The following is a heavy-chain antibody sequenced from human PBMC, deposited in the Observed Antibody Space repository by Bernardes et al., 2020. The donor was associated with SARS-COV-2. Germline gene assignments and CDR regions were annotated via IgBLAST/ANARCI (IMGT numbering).Heavy chain of an antibody. CDR3: ARGGMLRLGWFDP. V-gene: IGHV4-59*11. Sequence: ETLSLTCTVSGGSISSHYWSWIRQPPGKGLEWIGYIYYSGSTNYNPSLKSRVTISVDTSKNQFSLKLSSVTAADTAVYYCARGGMLRLGWFDPWGQGTLVTVSS. CDR2: IYYSGST. CDR1: GGSISSHY. D-gene: IGHD2-8*01. J-gene: IGHJ5*02.